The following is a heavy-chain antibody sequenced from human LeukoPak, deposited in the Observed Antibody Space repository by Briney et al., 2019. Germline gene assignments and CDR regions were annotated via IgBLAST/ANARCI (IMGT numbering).Heavy chain of an antibody. D-gene: IGHD6-13*01. J-gene: IGHJ4*02. Sequence: GGSLRLSCAASGFTFSSYSMNWVRQAPGKGLEWVSSISRSSDYIYYADSVKGRFTISRDNAKNSLYLQMNSLRAEDTAVYYCAKSRRSIAAAASFDYWGQGTLVTVSS. V-gene: IGHV3-21*01. CDR1: GFTFSSYS. CDR2: ISRSSDYI. CDR3: AKSRRSIAAAASFDY.